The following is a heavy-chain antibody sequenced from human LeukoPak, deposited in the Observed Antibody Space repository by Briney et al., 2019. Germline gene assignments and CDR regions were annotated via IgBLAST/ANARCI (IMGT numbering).Heavy chain of an antibody. V-gene: IGHV3-23*01. J-gene: IGHJ4*02. D-gene: IGHD3-22*01. CDR1: GFTFSSSA. CDR2: ITTSDGNT. CDR3: AKDLIDYYDSSGLDY. Sequence: GGSLRLSCAASGFTFSSSAMSWVRQAPGKGLEWVSTITTSDGNTYYADSVKGRFTISRDNSKNTLYLQMNSLRAEDTAVYYCAKDLIDYYDSSGLDYWGQGTLVTVSS.